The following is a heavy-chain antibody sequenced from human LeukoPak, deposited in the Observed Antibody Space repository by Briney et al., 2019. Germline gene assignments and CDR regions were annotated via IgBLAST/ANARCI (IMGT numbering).Heavy chain of an antibody. Sequence: SVKVSCKASGGTFSSYAISWVRQAPGQGLEWMGGIIPIFGTANYAQKFQGRVTITADESTSTAYKELSSLRSEDTAVYYCARDRAMDEYYYYGMDVWGQGTTVTVSS. CDR2: IIPIFGTA. J-gene: IGHJ6*02. V-gene: IGHV1-69*13. D-gene: IGHD5-18*01. CDR1: GGTFSSYA. CDR3: ARDRAMDEYYYYGMDV.